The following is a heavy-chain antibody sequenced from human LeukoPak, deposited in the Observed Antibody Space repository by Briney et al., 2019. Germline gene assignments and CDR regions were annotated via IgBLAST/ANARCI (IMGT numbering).Heavy chain of an antibody. D-gene: IGHD3-10*01. CDR1: GYTFTSYG. V-gene: IGHV1-18*01. CDR3: ARGSPIRTMVRGVIGNWYDP. Sequence: ASVKVSCKASGYTFTSYGISWVRQAPGQGLEWMGWIGAYNGNTNYAQKLQGRVTMTTDTSTSTAYMELRSLRSDDTAVYYCARGSPIRTMVRGVIGNWYDPWGQGTLVTVSS. CDR2: IGAYNGNT. J-gene: IGHJ5*02.